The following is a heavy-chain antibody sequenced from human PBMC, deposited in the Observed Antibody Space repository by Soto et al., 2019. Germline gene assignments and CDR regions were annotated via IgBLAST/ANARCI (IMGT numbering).Heavy chain of an antibody. CDR1: GFTFSVHY. D-gene: IGHD1-26*01. Sequence: PGGSLRLSFAASGFTFSVHYMDWVRQAPGKGLEWVGRTRNKANSYTTEYAASVKGRFTISRDDSKNSLYLQMNSLKTEDTAVYYCARVSREAPVNDYWGQGNLVTVSS. CDR2: TRNKANSYTT. V-gene: IGHV3-72*01. CDR3: ARVSREAPVNDY. J-gene: IGHJ4*02.